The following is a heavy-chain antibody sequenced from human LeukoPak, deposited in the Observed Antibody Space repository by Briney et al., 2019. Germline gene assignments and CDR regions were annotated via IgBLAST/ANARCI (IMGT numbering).Heavy chain of an antibody. V-gene: IGHV3-23*01. CDR2: ISGSGGGT. CDR3: AKSLGRNFDF. J-gene: IGHJ4*02. Sequence: GGSLRLSCAASGFTFSSYAMSWVRQAPGKGLEWVSAISGSGGGTYYAHSVKGQFTISRANSKNTLYLKMNSLRAEATAVYYCAKSLGRNFDFWGQETLVTVSS. CDR1: GFTFSSYA.